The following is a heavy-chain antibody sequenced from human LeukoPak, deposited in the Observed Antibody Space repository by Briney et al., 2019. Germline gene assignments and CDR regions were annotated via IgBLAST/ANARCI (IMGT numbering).Heavy chain of an antibody. D-gene: IGHD3-22*01. CDR3: ARRYYYDSSGYSFFDY. V-gene: IGHV5-51*01. CDR1: GYSVTSYW. J-gene: IGHJ4*02. Sequence: GESLKISCKGSGYSVTSYWIGWVRQMPGKGLEWMGIIYPGDSDTRYSPSFQGQVTISADKSISTAYLQWSSLKASDTAMYYCARRYYYDSSGYSFFDYWGQGTLGTVSS. CDR2: IYPGDSDT.